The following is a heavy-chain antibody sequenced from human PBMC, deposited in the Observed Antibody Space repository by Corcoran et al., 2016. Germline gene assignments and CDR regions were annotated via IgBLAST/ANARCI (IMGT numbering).Heavy chain of an antibody. Sequence: QVQLVQSGAEVKKPGASVKVSCKASGYTFTSYGIRWVRQAPGQGLEWMGWISAYNGNKNYAQKLQGRVTMTTDTSKSTAYMELRSLRSDDTAVYYCARSTGYDILTGYFSTAPSCYFDYWGQGTLVTVSS. V-gene: IGHV1-18*01. CDR1: GYTFTSYG. CDR2: ISAYNGNK. J-gene: IGHJ4*02. D-gene: IGHD3-9*01. CDR3: ARSTGYDILTGYFSTAPSCYFDY.